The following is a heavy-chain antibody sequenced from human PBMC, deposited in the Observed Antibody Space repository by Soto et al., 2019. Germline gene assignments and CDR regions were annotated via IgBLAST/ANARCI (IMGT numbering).Heavy chain of an antibody. Sequence: QVQLVESGGGVVQPGRSLRLSCAASGFTFSSYGMHWVRQAPGKGLEWVAVISYDGSNKYYADSVKGRFTISRDNSKNSLYLQMNSLRAEDTAVYYCAKELGQGYFDYWGQGTLVTVSS. V-gene: IGHV3-30*18. D-gene: IGHD7-27*01. CDR1: GFTFSSYG. CDR3: AKELGQGYFDY. J-gene: IGHJ4*02. CDR2: ISYDGSNK.